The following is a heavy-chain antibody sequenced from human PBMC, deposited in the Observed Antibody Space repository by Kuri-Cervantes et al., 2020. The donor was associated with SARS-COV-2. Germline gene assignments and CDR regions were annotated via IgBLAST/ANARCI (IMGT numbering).Heavy chain of an antibody. CDR1: GFIFSDYY. Sequence: GESLKISCTASGFIFSDYYMTWIRQAPGKGLEWVSAISGSGGSTYYADSVKGRFTISRDNSKNTLYLQMNSLRAEDTAVYYCARDYVRAILLSDAFDIWGQGTMVTDSS. J-gene: IGHJ3*02. CDR3: ARDYVRAILLSDAFDI. D-gene: IGHD1-26*01. CDR2: ISGSGGST. V-gene: IGHV3-23*01.